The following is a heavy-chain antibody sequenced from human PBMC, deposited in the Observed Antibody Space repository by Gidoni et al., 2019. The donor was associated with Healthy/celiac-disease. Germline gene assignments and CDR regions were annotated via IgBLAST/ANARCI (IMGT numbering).Heavy chain of an antibody. J-gene: IGHJ4*02. V-gene: IGHV4-39*01. CDR1: GGSISSSSYY. CDR3: ARQGQLLNPYYFDY. CDR2: IYYSGST. D-gene: IGHD2-2*01. Sequence: QLQLQESGPGLLKPSETLSLTCTVSGGSISSSSYYWGWIRQPPGKGLEWIGSIYYSGSTYYNPSLKSRVTISVDTSKNQCSLKLSSVTAADTAVYYCARQGQLLNPYYFDYWGQGTLVTVSS.